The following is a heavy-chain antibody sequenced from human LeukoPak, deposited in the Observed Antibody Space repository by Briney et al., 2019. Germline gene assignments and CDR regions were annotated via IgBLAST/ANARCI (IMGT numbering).Heavy chain of an antibody. V-gene: IGHV3-23*01. CDR2: ICGTGVNK. J-gene: IGHJ6*03. D-gene: IGHD1-1*01. CDR3: AKDIRQLGNYYYYMDV. Sequence: GGSLRLSCAASGFTFSCYWMRGLHPAPEEGVECGSAICGTGVNKFSAVYGKGRFTISRDNSKNTLDLQINSLRAENTAIYYCAKDIRQLGNYYYYMDVWGKGTTVTVAS. CDR1: GFTFSCYW.